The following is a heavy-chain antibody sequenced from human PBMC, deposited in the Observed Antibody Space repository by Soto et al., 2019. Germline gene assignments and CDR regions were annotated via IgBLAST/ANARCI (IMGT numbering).Heavy chain of an antibody. J-gene: IGHJ6*02. Sequence: GGSLRLSCVASGFTVDDYAMHWVRQAPGKGLEWVAVISYDGSNKYYADSVKGRFTISRDNSKNTLYLQMNSLRAEDTAVYYCAKDKTYCGGDCYPDAFYYGMDVWGQGTTVTVSS. D-gene: IGHD2-21*02. CDR3: AKDKTYCGGDCYPDAFYYGMDV. V-gene: IGHV3-30*18. CDR1: GFTVDDYA. CDR2: ISYDGSNK.